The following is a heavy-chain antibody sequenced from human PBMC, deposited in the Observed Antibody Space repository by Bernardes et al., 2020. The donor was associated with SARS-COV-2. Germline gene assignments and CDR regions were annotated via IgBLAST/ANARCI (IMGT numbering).Heavy chain of an antibody. J-gene: IGHJ3*01. Sequence: GGSLRLSCAGSGFSFAGYPIHWVRQASGKGLEWVGRIKPKVNNYASEYATSVRGRCLITKDESKTTAVLQMNGLTADDTGVYYCARALGLARGIDEALELWGRGTMVTVSS. CDR1: GFSFAGYP. D-gene: IGHD3-10*01. CDR2: IKPKVNNYAS. CDR3: ARALGLARGIDEALEL. V-gene: IGHV3-73*01.